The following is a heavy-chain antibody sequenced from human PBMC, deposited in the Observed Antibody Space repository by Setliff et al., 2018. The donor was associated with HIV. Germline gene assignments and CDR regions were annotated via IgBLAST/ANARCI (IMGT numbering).Heavy chain of an antibody. Sequence: PGGSLRLSCAASGFTFSSYWMSWVRQAPGKGLEWVAVISYDGSNEYYADSVKGRFTISRDNSKTTLYLQVNSLRAEDTAVYYCARGPNRYSGTYSYYYYMDVWGKGTTVTVSS. CDR3: ARGPNRYSGTYSYYYYMDV. V-gene: IGHV3-30*03. D-gene: IGHD1-26*01. CDR2: ISYDGSNE. J-gene: IGHJ6*03. CDR1: GFTFSSYW.